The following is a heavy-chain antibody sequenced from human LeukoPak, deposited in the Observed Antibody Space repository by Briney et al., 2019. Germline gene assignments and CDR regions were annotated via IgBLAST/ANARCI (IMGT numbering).Heavy chain of an antibody. CDR3: ARTKSYIKHRAYYDLYYFDY. CDR1: GGSFSGYY. J-gene: IGHJ4*02. Sequence: SETLSLTCAVYGGSFSGYYWSWIRQPPGKGLEWIGEINHSGSTNYNPSPKSRVTISVDTSKNQFSLKLSSVPAADTAVYYCARTKSYIKHRAYYDLYYFDYWGQGTLVTVSS. CDR2: INHSGST. V-gene: IGHV4-34*01. D-gene: IGHD3-3*01.